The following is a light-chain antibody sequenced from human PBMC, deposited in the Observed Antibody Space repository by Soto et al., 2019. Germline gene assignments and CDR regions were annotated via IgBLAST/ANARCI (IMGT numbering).Light chain of an antibody. J-gene: IGKJ1*01. CDR3: QQYNNWPRT. CDR2: GTS. Sequence: EIEMTQSPATLSLSPGERATLSCRASQSVNSNLAWYQQKAGQAPRLLIYGTSTRATGIPARFSGSGSGTDFTLTISSLQFEDFAVYYCQQYNNWPRTFGQGTMVDIK. CDR1: QSVNSN. V-gene: IGKV3-15*01.